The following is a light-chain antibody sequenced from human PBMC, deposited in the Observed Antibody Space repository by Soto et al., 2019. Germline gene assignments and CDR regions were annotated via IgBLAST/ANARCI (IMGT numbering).Light chain of an antibody. CDR2: GAS. J-gene: IGKJ5*01. Sequence: EIVMTQSPATLSVSPGERATLSCRASQSVSSNLAWYQHKPGQAPRLLIFGASTRATGIPARFSGSWSGTNSILTISSLQSEDFAVYYCQQYSNYVTFGQGTRLEIK. V-gene: IGKV3-15*01. CDR1: QSVSSN. CDR3: QQYSNYVT.